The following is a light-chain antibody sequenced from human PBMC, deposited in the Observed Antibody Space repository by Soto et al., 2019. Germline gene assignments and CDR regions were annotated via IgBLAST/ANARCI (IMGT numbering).Light chain of an antibody. V-gene: IGLV1-40*01. J-gene: IGLJ2*01. CDR3: QSYDSSLSGFHVV. CDR1: SSNIGAGYD. CDR2: GNS. Sequence: QSVLTQPPSVSGAPGQRVTISCTGSSSNIGAGYDVHWYQQLPGTAPKLLIYGNSNRPSGVPDRFSGSKSSTSASLAITGLQAEDEADYYCQSYDSSLSGFHVVFGGGTQLTVL.